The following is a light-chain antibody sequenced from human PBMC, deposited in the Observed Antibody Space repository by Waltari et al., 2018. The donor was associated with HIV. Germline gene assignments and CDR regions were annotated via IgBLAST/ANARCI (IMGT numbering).Light chain of an antibody. CDR2: KIS. V-gene: IGKV2-24*01. Sequence: DIVLPRLPLSSLVTLGRSASFSSRPSQALDNSDGNTYLSWLHQRPGQPPRLLIYKISNRFSGVPDRFSGSGAGTDFTLKISRVEAEDVGVYYCMQATQFPPALIFGGGTKVEIK. J-gene: IGKJ4*01. CDR3: MQATQFPPALI. CDR1: QALDNSDGNTY.